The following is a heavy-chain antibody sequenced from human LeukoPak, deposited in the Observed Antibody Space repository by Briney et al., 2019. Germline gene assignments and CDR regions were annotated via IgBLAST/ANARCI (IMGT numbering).Heavy chain of an antibody. Sequence: PSETLSLTCTVSGGTISNSNSAYWGWIRQAPGKGLEWIGRVDYSGSAYYIPSLKSRVTMSVDTSKNQFSLKLSSVTAADTAVYYCARHIQIAFRVFRLGWIDPWGQGTLVTVSS. CDR1: GGTISNSNSAY. D-gene: IGHD3-3*02. CDR2: VDYSGSA. J-gene: IGHJ5*02. CDR3: ARHIQIAFRVFRLGWIDP. V-gene: IGHV4-39*01.